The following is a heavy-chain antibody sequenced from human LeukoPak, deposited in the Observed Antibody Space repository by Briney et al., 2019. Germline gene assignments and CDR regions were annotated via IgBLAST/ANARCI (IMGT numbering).Heavy chain of an antibody. V-gene: IGHV4-39*01. CDR3: VRTYSIGWSLGVFDI. J-gene: IGHJ3*02. CDR1: GGSINTSSRNSYY. Sequence: TSETLSLTCTVSGGSINTSSRNSYYWGWIRQPPGKGLEWVGGIYYSGTTYYSPSLKSRVTISVDMSKNQFSLRLGSVTAADTAVYYCVRTYSIGWSLGVFDIWGQGTRVTVSS. CDR2: IYYSGTT. D-gene: IGHD6-19*01.